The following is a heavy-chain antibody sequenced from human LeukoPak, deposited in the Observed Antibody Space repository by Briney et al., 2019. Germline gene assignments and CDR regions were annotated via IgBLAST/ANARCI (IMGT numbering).Heavy chain of an antibody. D-gene: IGHD3-3*01. V-gene: IGHV3-7*01. CDR3: ARDMPITIFGQDYNYYYYMDV. CDR2: IKQDGSEQ. CDR1: GFTFSKYC. Sequence: PGGSLRLSCAASGFTFSKYCMSWVRHAPGKGREWGANIKQDGSEQYHVDSVRGRFTISRDNAKNSLFLRMNSLRAEDTAVYYCARDMPITIFGQDYNYYYYMDVWGKGTTVTVSS. J-gene: IGHJ6*03.